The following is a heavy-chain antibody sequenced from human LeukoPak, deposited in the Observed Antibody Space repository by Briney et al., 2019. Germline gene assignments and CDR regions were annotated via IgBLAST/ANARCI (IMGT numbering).Heavy chain of an antibody. V-gene: IGHV3-30-3*01. Sequence: GGSLRLSCAASGFTFSSYAMHWVRQAPGKGLEWVAVISYDGSNKYYADSVKGRFTISRDNSKNTLYLQMNSLRAEDTAVYYCANPPGYRTGDDYWGQGTLVTVSS. CDR1: GFTFSSYA. J-gene: IGHJ4*02. D-gene: IGHD6-13*01. CDR3: ANPPGYRTGDDY. CDR2: ISYDGSNK.